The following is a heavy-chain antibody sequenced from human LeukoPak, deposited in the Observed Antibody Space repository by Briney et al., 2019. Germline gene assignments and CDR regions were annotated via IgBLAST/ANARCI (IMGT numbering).Heavy chain of an antibody. CDR1: GFTVSSNY. D-gene: IGHD2-2*01. CDR3: AKEPPLIVVVPAANIHPQDY. V-gene: IGHV3-23*01. CDR2: ISGSGGST. J-gene: IGHJ4*02. Sequence: GGSLRLSCAASGFTVSSNYMSWVRQAPGKGLEWVSAISGSGGSTYYADSVKGRFTISRDNSKNTLYLQMNSLRAEDTAVYYCAKEPPLIVVVPAANIHPQDYWGQGTLVTVSS.